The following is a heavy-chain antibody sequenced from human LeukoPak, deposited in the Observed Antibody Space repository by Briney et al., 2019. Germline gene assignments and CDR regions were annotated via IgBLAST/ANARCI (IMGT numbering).Heavy chain of an antibody. Sequence: AASVKVSCKASGGTFSSYAISWVRQAPGQGPEWMGGIIPIFGTANYAQKFQGRVTMTRDTSISTAYMELSRLRSDDTAVYYCARDAMITFGGLPDPSPFDYWGQGTLVTVSS. J-gene: IGHJ4*02. D-gene: IGHD3-16*01. CDR3: ARDAMITFGGLPDPSPFDY. CDR1: GGTFSSYA. CDR2: IIPIFGTA. V-gene: IGHV1-69*05.